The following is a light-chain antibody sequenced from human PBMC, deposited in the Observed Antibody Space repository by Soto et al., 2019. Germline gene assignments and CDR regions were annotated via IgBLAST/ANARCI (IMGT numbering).Light chain of an antibody. Sequence: QSVLAQPRGVSGSPGQSVTISCTGTSSDFGGYNYVSWYQHHPGKAPKLMIYDVTKRPSGVRDRFSASKSGNTASLTIPGLQAEDEADYYCCSYAGSYTYVFGTGNKVTV. J-gene: IGLJ1*01. CDR1: SSDFGGYNY. V-gene: IGLV2-11*01. CDR2: DVT. CDR3: CSYAGSYTYV.